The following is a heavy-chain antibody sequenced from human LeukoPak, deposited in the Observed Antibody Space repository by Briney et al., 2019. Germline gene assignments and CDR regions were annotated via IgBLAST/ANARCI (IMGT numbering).Heavy chain of an antibody. D-gene: IGHD6-19*01. CDR2: ISTYNGDT. CDR3: ARARSSGWRANDY. Sequence: ASVKVSCKASGYTFTRYAISWVRQAPGQGLEWMGWISTYNGDTKYAQNFQGRVTVTTDSSTSTVYMELRSLRSDDTVVYYCARARSSGWRANDYWGQGTLVTVSS. V-gene: IGHV1-18*01. J-gene: IGHJ4*02. CDR1: GYTFTRYA.